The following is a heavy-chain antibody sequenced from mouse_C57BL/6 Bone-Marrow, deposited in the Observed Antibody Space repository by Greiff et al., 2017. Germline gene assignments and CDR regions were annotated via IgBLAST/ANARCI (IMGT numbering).Heavy chain of an antibody. J-gene: IGHJ3*01. Sequence: VQLVESGGGLVKPGGSLKLSCAASGFTFSDYGMHWVRQAPEKGLEWVAYISSGSSTIYYADTVKGRFTISRDNAKNTLFLQMTSLRSEDTAMYYCARGIYGNYDAYWGQGTLVTVSA. D-gene: IGHD2-1*01. V-gene: IGHV5-17*01. CDR2: ISSGSSTI. CDR1: GFTFSDYG. CDR3: ARGIYGNYDAY.